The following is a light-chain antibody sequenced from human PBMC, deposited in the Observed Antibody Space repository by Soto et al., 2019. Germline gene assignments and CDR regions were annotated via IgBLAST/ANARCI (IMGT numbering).Light chain of an antibody. Sequence: DIQMTLSPSTLSASVGDRVTITCRASESISSWLVWYQQKPGRAPKLLIYKASSLESGVPSRFSGSGSGTEFTLTISGLQPDDFATYYCQQYHSSSRTFGQGTKADI. CDR2: KAS. CDR3: QQYHSSSRT. J-gene: IGKJ1*01. CDR1: ESISSW. V-gene: IGKV1-5*03.